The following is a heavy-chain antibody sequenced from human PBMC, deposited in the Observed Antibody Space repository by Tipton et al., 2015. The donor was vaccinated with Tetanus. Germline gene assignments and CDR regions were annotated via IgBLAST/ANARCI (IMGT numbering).Heavy chain of an antibody. CDR1: GYNFSYYS. Sequence: GFLRLSCQGSGYNFSYYSIGWVRHMPGKGLEWMGIVDPRDSGATYGPSFQGQVTISTDKSISTAYVQWGSLQASDTAIYYCARRRSAVLGGSYHWYFDLWGRGTLVTVSS. V-gene: IGHV5-51*01. CDR2: VDPRDSGA. CDR3: ARRRSAVLGGSYHWYFDL. J-gene: IGHJ2*01. D-gene: IGHD2-15*01.